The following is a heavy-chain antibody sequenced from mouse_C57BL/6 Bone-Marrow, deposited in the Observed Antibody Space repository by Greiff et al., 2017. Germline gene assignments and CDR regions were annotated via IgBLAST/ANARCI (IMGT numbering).Heavy chain of an antibody. CDR3: ARRKGVYEGGYYAMDY. D-gene: IGHD2-12*01. V-gene: IGHV1-63*01. CDR2: IYPGGGYT. J-gene: IGHJ4*01. Sequence: QVQLQQSGAELVRPGTSVKMSCKASGYTFTNYWIGWAKQRPGHGLEWIGDIYPGGGYTNYNEKFKGKATLTADKSSSTAYMQFSSLTSEDSAIYYCARRKGVYEGGYYAMDYWGQGTSVTVSA. CDR1: GYTFTNYW.